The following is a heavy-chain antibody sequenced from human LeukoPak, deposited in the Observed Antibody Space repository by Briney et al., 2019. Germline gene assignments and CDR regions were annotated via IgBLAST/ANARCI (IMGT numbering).Heavy chain of an antibody. CDR1: GGTFSSYA. D-gene: IGHD1-26*01. J-gene: IGHJ5*02. V-gene: IGHV1-69*05. CDR2: IIPIFGTA. CDR3: ARDNSVGDNAWWFDP. Sequence: SVKVSCKASGGTFSSYAISWVRQAPGQGLEWMGGIIPIFGTAHYAQKFQGRVTMTRDMSTSTDYMELSSLRSEDTAIYYCARDNSVGDNAWWFDPWGQGTLVTVSS.